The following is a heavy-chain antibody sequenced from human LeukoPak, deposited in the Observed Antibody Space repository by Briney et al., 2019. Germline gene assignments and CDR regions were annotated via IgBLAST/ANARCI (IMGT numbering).Heavy chain of an antibody. CDR3: ARKNSGGYYYGMDV. Sequence: PGGSLRLSCAASGFTFSSYAMSWVRQAPGKGLEWVSAISGSGGSTYYADSVKGRFTISRDNAKNSLYLQMNSLRAEDTAVYYCARKNSGGYYYGMDVWGQGTTVTVSS. J-gene: IGHJ6*02. V-gene: IGHV3-23*01. D-gene: IGHD3-16*01. CDR1: GFTFSSYA. CDR2: ISGSGGST.